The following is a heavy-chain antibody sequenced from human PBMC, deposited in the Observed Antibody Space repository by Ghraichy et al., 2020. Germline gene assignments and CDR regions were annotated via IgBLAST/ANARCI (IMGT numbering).Heavy chain of an antibody. Sequence: SVKVSCKASGGTFSSYAISWVRQAPGKGLEWMGGIIPIFGTANYAQKFQGRVTITADASTSTAYMELSSLRSEDTAVYYCARRNHSSFRDQKIAALAYYYYGMDVWGQGPTVTVSS. D-gene: IGHD6-6*01. CDR3: ARRNHSSFRDQKIAALAYYYYGMDV. V-gene: IGHV1-69*13. J-gene: IGHJ6*02. CDR2: IIPIFGTA. CDR1: GGTFSSYA.